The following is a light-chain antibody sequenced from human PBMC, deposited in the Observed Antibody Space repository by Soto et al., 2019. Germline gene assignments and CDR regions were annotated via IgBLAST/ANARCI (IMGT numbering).Light chain of an antibody. V-gene: IGKV3-20*01. CDR2: GAA. J-gene: IGKJ3*01. Sequence: EIVLTQSPGTLSSSPGERATLSCRASQTVSSSYLAWYQQKPGQAPRPLIYGAASRATGIPDRFSGSGSGTDFTLTISRLEPEDFAVYYCQQYGSSPFTFGPGTKVDIK. CDR1: QTVSSSY. CDR3: QQYGSSPFT.